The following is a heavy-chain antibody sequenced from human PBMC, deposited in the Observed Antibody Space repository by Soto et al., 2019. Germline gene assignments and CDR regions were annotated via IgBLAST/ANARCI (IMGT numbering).Heavy chain of an antibody. CDR2: IWYDVSNK. J-gene: IGHJ6*02. CDR3: ARDPSLRKMDV. CDR1: GFTFSSYG. D-gene: IGHD4-17*01. V-gene: IGHV3-33*01. Sequence: QVQLVESGGGVVQPGRSLRLSCAASGFTFSSYGMQWVRQAPGKGLEWVAVIWYDVSNKYYADSVKGQFTISRDNSKNTLYLQMNSLSAEDTAVYYCARDPSLRKMDVWGQRTTVTVSS.